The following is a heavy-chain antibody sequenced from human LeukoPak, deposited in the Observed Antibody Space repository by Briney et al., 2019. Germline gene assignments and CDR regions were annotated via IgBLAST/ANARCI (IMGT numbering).Heavy chain of an antibody. D-gene: IGHD2-15*01. CDR2: ISSSGSTI. J-gene: IGHJ6*03. V-gene: IGHV3-11*01. Sequence: GGSLRLSCAAFGFTFSDYYMSWIRQAPGKGLEWVSYISSSGSTIYYADSVKGRFTISRDNAKNSLYLQMNSLRAEDTAVYYCARSSGGSRYYYYMDVWGKGTTVTISS. CDR3: ARSSGGSRYYYYMDV. CDR1: GFTFSDYY.